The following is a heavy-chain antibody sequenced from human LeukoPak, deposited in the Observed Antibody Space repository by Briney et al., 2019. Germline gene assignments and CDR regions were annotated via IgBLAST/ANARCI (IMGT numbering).Heavy chain of an antibody. CDR2: ISGSGGST. CDR1: GFTFSSYA. J-gene: IGHJ3*02. Sequence: GGSLRLSCAASGFTFSSYAMSWVRQAPGKGLEWVSAISGSGGSTYDADSVKGRFTISRDNSKNTLYLQMNSLRAEDTAVYYCAKDQLLVPHAFDIWGQGTMVTVSS. CDR3: AKDQLLVPHAFDI. V-gene: IGHV3-23*01. D-gene: IGHD6-19*01.